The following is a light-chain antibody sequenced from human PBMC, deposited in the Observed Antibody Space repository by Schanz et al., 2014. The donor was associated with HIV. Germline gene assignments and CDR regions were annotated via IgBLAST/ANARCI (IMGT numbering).Light chain of an antibody. J-gene: IGLJ2*01. CDR1: SSNIGAGFN. CDR3: AAWDDSLNGVV. Sequence: QSVLTQPPSVSGAPGQRVTISCTGGSSNIGAGFNVHWYQPVAGTAPKLLIYSNSRRPSGVPDRFSGSKSGTSASLAISGLQSADEAEYYCAAWDDSLNGVVFGGGTKLTVL. V-gene: IGLV1-44*01. CDR2: SNS.